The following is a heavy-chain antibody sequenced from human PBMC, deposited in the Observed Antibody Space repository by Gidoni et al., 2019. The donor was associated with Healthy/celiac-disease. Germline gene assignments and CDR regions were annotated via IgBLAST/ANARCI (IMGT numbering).Heavy chain of an antibody. CDR1: GFTFDDYT. V-gene: IGHV3-43*01. CDR3: AKEGWKYYYGSGSYPSPRYYYYGMDV. CDR2: ISWDGGST. J-gene: IGHJ6*02. Sequence: EVQLVESGGVVVQPGGSLRLSCAASGFTFDDYTIHWFRQSPGKGLEWVSLISWDGGSTYYADSVKGRFTISRDNSKNSLYLQMNSLRTEDTALYYCAKEGWKYYYGSGSYPSPRYYYYGMDVWGQGTTVTVSS. D-gene: IGHD3-10*01.